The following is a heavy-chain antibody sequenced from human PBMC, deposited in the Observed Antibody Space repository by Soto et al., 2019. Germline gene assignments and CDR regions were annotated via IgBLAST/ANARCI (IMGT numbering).Heavy chain of an antibody. CDR3: AKGVTFGGVIVGDAFDI. Sequence: EVQLVESGGGLVQPGRSLRLSYAASGFTFDDYAMHWVRQAPGKGLEWVSGISWNSGSIGYADSVKGRFTISRDNAKNSLYLQMNSLRAEDTALYYCAKGVTFGGVIVGDAFDIWGQGTMVTVSS. D-gene: IGHD3-16*02. V-gene: IGHV3-9*01. CDR2: ISWNSGSI. CDR1: GFTFDDYA. J-gene: IGHJ3*02.